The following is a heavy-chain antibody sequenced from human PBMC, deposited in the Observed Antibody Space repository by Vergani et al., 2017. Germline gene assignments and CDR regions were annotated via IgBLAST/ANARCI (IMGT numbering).Heavy chain of an antibody. Sequence: EVQLVESGGGLVKPGGSLRLSCAASGFTFSSYSMNWVRQAPGKGLEWVSSISSSSSYIYYADSVKGRFTISRDNAKNSLYLQMNSLRAEDTAVYYCARDWPRGLWFGELCYFDYWGQGTLVTVSS. CDR2: ISSSSSYI. D-gene: IGHD3-10*01. CDR1: GFTFSSYS. CDR3: ARDWPRGLWFGELCYFDY. J-gene: IGHJ4*02. V-gene: IGHV3-21*01.